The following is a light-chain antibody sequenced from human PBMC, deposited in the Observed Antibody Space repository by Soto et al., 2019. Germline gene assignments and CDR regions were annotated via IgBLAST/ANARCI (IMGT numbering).Light chain of an antibody. J-gene: IGKJ4*01. V-gene: IGKV4-1*01. CDR2: WAS. CDR3: QQYYSYPIT. CDR1: HSVFYSTNNKNY. Sequence: DIVMTQSPDSLAVSLGERATINYKSSHSVFYSTNNKNYLAWYQQKPGQPPKLLIYWASSRESGVPGRFTGSGSGTDFTLTISTLQAEDVAVYYCQQYYSYPITFGGGTKVEIK.